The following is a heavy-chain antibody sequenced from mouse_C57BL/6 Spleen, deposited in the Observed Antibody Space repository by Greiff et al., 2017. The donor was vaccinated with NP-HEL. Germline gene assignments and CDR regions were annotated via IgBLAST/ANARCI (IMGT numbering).Heavy chain of an antibody. V-gene: IGHV3-6*01. CDR3: ARDGSSRNYFDY. CDR1: GYSITSGYY. CDR2: ISYDGSN. Sequence: DVQLQESGPGLVKPSQSLSLTCSVTGYSITSGYYWNWIRQFPGNKLEWMGYISYDGSNNYNPSLKNRISITRDTSKNQFFLKLNSVTTEDTATYYCARDGSSRNYFDYWGQGTTLTVSS. J-gene: IGHJ2*01. D-gene: IGHD1-1*01.